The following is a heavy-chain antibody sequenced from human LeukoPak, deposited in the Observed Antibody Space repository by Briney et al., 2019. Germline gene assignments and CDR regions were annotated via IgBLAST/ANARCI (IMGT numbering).Heavy chain of an antibody. D-gene: IGHD6-6*01. J-gene: IGHJ4*02. CDR2: ISPTGSTT. V-gene: IGHV3-74*01. Sequence: GGSLRLSCTASGFSFSGHWMHWARQLPGKGLVWVSRISPTGSTTSYADSVKGRFTVSRDNAKNTLYLQVNNLRAEDTAVYYCARGPNSNWSGLDFWGQGTLFTVSS. CDR1: GFSFSGHW. CDR3: ARGPNSNWSGLDF.